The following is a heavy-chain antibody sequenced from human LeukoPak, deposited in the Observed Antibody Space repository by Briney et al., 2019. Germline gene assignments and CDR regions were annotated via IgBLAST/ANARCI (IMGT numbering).Heavy chain of an antibody. CDR1: GGSISSGDYY. J-gene: IGHJ6*02. CDR3: ARDRYDSYPMDV. Sequence: SETLSLTCTVSGGSISSGDYYWSWIRQHLGKGLEWIGYIYYSGRTYYNPSLKSRVTISVDTSKNQFSLKLNSVTAADTAVYYCARDRYDSYPMDVWGQGTTVTVSS. V-gene: IGHV4-31*03. CDR2: IYYSGRT. D-gene: IGHD3-3*01.